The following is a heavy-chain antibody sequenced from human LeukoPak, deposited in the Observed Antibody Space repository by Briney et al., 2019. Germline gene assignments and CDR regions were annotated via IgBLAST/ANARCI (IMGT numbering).Heavy chain of an antibody. CDR1: GGSISSYY. V-gene: IGHV4-59*01. D-gene: IGHD3-10*01. J-gene: IGHJ5*02. CDR3: ARVLWFGGLQPRYNWFDP. Sequence: SETLSLTCTVSGGSISSYYWSWIRQPPGKGLEWIGYIYYSGSTNCNPSLKSRVTISVDTSKNQFSLKLSSVTAADTAVYYCARVLWFGGLQPRYNWFDPWGQGTLVTVSS. CDR2: IYYSGST.